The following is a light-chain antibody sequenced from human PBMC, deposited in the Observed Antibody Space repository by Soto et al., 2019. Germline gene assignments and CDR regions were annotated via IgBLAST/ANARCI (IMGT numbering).Light chain of an antibody. CDR3: CSYTSGSTLYV. CDR2: EAT. J-gene: IGLJ1*01. Sequence: QSALTQPASVSGSPGQSITISCTGTSSNIGSYNFVSWCQQRPGRAPKLMIFEATKRPSGVPPRFSGSKSGNTASLTISGLQAEDEADYYCCSYTSGSTLYVFGTGTKLTVL. CDR1: SSNIGSYNF. V-gene: IGLV2-14*02.